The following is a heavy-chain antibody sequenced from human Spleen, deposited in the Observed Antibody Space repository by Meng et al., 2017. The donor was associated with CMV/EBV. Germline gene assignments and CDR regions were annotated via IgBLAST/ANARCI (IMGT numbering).Heavy chain of an antibody. Sequence: GSIGSGGSSWGWIRQHPGKGLVWIGYIYYSGSTCYNPSLKSRVTITVDTSKNQFYLKLSSVTAADTAVYYCARDPTMTTVTTGSGYWGQGTLVTVSS. D-gene: IGHD4-17*01. J-gene: IGHJ4*02. CDR2: IYYSGST. V-gene: IGHV4-31*02. CDR3: ARDPTMTTVTTGSGY. CDR1: GSIGSGGSS.